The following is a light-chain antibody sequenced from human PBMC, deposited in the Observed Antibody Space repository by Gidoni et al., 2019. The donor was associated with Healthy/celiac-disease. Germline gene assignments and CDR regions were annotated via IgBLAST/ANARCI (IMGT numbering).Light chain of an antibody. V-gene: IGKV2-30*01. CDR1: QSLVYRDGNTY. Sequence: EVVLTPSPLSLPVTLGQPASLSCRSSQSLVYRDGNTYLNLFQQRPGQSPRRLIYKVSNRDSGVPERFSGSGSGTDFTLKISRVEAEDVGVYYCMQGTHWPTMGSFGQGTKLEIK. CDR2: KVS. CDR3: MQGTHWPTMGS. J-gene: IGKJ2*04.